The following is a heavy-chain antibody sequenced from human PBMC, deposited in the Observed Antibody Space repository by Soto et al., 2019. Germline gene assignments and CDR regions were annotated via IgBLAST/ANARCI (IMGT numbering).Heavy chain of an antibody. CDR2: IYHSGST. CDR3: ARGPPLGY. CDR1: GGSISSGGYS. V-gene: IGHV4-30-2*01. Sequence: QLQLQETGSGLVKPSQTLSLTCAVSGGSISSGGYSWSWIRQPPGKGLEWIGYIYHSGSTYYNPALKCQVTISVARSKNQFSLKLSSVTAAGRAVYYCARGPPLGYWGQGTLVTVSS. J-gene: IGHJ4*02.